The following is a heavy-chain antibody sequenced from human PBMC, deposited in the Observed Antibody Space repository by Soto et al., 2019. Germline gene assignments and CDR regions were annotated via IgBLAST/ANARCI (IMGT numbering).Heavy chain of an antibody. Sequence: GGSLRLSCAASGFTFSTYALSWVRQAPGKGLEWVSAISANGQGIYYADSVRGRFTISRDNSKNAIFLHMDSLRAEDTAVYYCAKDRNYPRDQFHYWGQGTLVTVSS. D-gene: IGHD1-7*01. V-gene: IGHV3-23*01. CDR2: ISANGQGI. CDR1: GFTFSTYA. J-gene: IGHJ4*02. CDR3: AKDRNYPRDQFHY.